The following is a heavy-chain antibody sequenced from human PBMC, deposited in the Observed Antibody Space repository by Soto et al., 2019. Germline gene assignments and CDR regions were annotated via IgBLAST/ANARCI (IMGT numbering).Heavy chain of an antibody. V-gene: IGHV4-34*01. Sequence: SETLSLTCAVYGGSFSGYYWSWIRQPPGKGLEWIGEINHSGSTNYNPSLKSRVTISVDTSKNQFSLKLSSVTAADTAVYYCGRVGVVPLGYFDYWGQGTLVTVSS. D-gene: IGHD3-3*01. CDR1: GGSFSGYY. J-gene: IGHJ4*02. CDR3: GRVGVVPLGYFDY. CDR2: INHSGST.